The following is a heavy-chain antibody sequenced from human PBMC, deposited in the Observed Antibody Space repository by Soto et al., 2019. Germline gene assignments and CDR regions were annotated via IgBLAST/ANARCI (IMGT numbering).Heavy chain of an antibody. D-gene: IGHD6-13*01. CDR1: VFSFSSYP. CDR3: AKDHLTSGGTFWFDP. V-gene: IGHV3-23*01. Sequence: EVQLLESGGDLIQPGGSLRLSCAASVFSFSSYPMSWVRQAPGKGLEWVAAISGAGVSTYYADSVRGRFTISRENSKNTLYLQMSSLRAEDTALYYCAKDHLTSGGTFWFDPWGQGTLVTVSS. CDR2: ISGAGVST. J-gene: IGHJ5*02.